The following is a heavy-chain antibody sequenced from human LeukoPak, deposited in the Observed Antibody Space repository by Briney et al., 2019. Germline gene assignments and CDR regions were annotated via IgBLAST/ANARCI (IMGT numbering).Heavy chain of an antibody. Sequence: GGSPGTSLAAAGFTLNYFGIDRGRPGPGKGAGGGAAISYDGSDKYYADSVGGRFTISRDSSKNTLYLQMNSLRADDTAVYYCATGRPRDTVLVPVPTFDYWGQGTLVTVSS. CDR2: ISYDGSDK. J-gene: IGHJ4*02. CDR1: GFTLNYFG. V-gene: IGHV3-33*05. D-gene: IGHD5-18*01. CDR3: ATGRPRDTVLVPVPTFDY.